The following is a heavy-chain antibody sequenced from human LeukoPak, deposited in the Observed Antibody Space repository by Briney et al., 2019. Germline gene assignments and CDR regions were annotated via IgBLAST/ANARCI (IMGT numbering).Heavy chain of an antibody. V-gene: IGHV1-58*01. Sequence: GASVKVSRKASGFTFTSSAVQWVRQARGQRLEWIGWIVVGSGNTNYAQKFQERVTITRDMSTSTAYMELSSLRSEDTAVYYCAASEPYDFWSGYSFDPWGQGTLVTVSS. CDR3: AASEPYDFWSGYSFDP. CDR1: GFTFTSSA. D-gene: IGHD3-3*01. J-gene: IGHJ5*02. CDR2: IVVGSGNT.